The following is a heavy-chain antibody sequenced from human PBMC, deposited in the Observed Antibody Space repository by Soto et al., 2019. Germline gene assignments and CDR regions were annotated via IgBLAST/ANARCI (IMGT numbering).Heavy chain of an antibody. Sequence: SQTLLRTCDISWDSVSSNSAGWNWIRQTPSRGLEWLGRTYYKSKWYYTYAASVKSRITVSPDTSKNQFSLQLTSVTPEDTAVYYCARGSWDDVSGHYYMDVWDKGTTVTVSS. D-gene: IGHD1-1*01. J-gene: IGHJ6*03. CDR3: ARGSWDDVSGHYYMDV. CDR2: TYYKSKWYY. CDR1: WDSVSSNSAG. V-gene: IGHV6-1*01.